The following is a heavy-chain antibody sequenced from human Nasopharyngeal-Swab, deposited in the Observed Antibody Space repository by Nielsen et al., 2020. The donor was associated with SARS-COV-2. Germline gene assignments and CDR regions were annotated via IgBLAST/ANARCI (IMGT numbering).Heavy chain of an antibody. V-gene: IGHV3-66*01. J-gene: IGHJ3*02. CDR2: IYSGGST. CDR3: ARDPLSYDFWSGYYTGIDAFDI. Sequence: GESLKISCAASGFTVSSNYMSWVRQAPGKGPEWVSVIYSGGSTYYADSVKGRFTISRDNSKNTLYLQMNSLRAEDTAVYYCARDPLSYDFWSGYYTGIDAFDIWGQGTMVTVSS. CDR1: GFTVSSNY. D-gene: IGHD3-3*01.